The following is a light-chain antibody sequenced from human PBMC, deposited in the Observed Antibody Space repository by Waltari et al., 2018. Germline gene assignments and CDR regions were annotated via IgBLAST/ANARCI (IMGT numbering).Light chain of an antibody. CDR1: QSVSRSR. V-gene: IGKV3-20*01. Sequence: EVVLTQSPATLSLSPGERATLSCRASQSVSRSRVAWYLHKPGQAPRLLIYCASGRATGIPDRFSGSGSGTDFSLTISRVEPEDFAVYYCQQYGSSVMYTFGQGTKLEI. J-gene: IGKJ2*01. CDR2: CAS. CDR3: QQYGSSVMYT.